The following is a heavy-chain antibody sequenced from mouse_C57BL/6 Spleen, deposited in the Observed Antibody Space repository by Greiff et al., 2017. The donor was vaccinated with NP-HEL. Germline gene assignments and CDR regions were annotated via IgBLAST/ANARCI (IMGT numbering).Heavy chain of an antibody. Sequence: EVKLMESGPELVKPGASVKIPCKASGYTFTDYNMDWVKQSHGKSLEWIGDINPNNGGTIYNQKFKGKATLTVDKSSSTAYMELRSLTSEDTAVYYCARNDYDEGGFAYWGQGTLVTVSA. CDR2: INPNNGGT. V-gene: IGHV1-18*01. CDR3: ARNDYDEGGFAY. D-gene: IGHD2-4*01. CDR1: GYTFTDYN. J-gene: IGHJ3*01.